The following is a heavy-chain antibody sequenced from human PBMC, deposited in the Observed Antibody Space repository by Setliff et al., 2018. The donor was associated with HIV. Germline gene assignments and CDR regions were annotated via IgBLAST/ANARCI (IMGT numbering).Heavy chain of an antibody. V-gene: IGHV2-70*11. Sequence: SGPTLVNPTQTLTLTCTFSGFSLSPRGMSVSWIRQPPGKTLEWLARIDWDDAKYYSTSLKTRLTISKDTSKNQVVLTMTNMDPVDTATYYCARGSESLTYFDNLGPGTLVTVS. D-gene: IGHD3-10*01. CDR3: ARGSESLTYFDN. CDR1: GFSLSPRGMS. J-gene: IGHJ4*02. CDR2: IDWDDAK.